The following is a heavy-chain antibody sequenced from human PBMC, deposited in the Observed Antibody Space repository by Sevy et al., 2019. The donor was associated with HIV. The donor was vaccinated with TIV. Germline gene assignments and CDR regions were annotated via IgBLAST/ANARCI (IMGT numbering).Heavy chain of an antibody. Sequence: GGSLRLSCAVSGFTFSSYSMNWVRQAPGKGLEWVSYISSSSSTIYYADSVKGRFTISRDNAKNSLYLQMNSLRAEDTAVYYCARLTVTYDYWGQGTLVTVSS. D-gene: IGHD4-17*01. V-gene: IGHV3-48*01. J-gene: IGHJ4*02. CDR1: GFTFSSYS. CDR3: ARLTVTYDY. CDR2: ISSSSSTI.